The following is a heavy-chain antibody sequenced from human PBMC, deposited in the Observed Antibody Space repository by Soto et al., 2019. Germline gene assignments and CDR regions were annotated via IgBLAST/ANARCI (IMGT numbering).Heavy chain of an antibody. J-gene: IGHJ6*02. CDR2: IIQSGST. Sequence: PSETLSLTCAVFGGSFSGSYWSWIRQPPGKGLEWIGEIIQSGSTNYNPSLKSRVTISVDTSKNQFSLKLSSVTAADTAVYYCARGRVVRGVIVVYYYYGMDVWGQGTTVTVSS. V-gene: IGHV4-34*01. CDR1: GGSFSGSY. D-gene: IGHD3-10*01. CDR3: ARGRVVRGVIVVYYYYGMDV.